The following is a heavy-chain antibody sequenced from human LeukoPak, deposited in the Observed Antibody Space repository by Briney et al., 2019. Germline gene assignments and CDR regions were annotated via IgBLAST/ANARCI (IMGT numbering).Heavy chain of an antibody. Sequence: GGSLRLSCAASGFTFSSYAMSWVRQAPGKGLEWVSSISGSGGSTYYADSVKDRFTISRDTSKSTLYLRMNSLRAEDTAVYYCAKIWARGYFDYWGQGTLVTVSS. CDR2: ISGSGGST. J-gene: IGHJ4*02. CDR3: AKIWARGYFDY. V-gene: IGHV3-23*01. CDR1: GFTFSSYA. D-gene: IGHD5-12*01.